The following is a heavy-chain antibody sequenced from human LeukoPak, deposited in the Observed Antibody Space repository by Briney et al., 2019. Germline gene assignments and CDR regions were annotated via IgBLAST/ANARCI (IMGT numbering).Heavy chain of an antibody. D-gene: IGHD1-26*01. J-gene: IGHJ4*02. CDR3: AKGHSGSYFAY. CDR1: GFTFSSYA. CDR2: ISGSGGST. V-gene: IGHV3-23*01. Sequence: GGSLRLSCAASGFTFSSYAMSWVRQAPGKGLEWVSDISGSGGSTYYADSVKGRYTISRDNTTTTLYLQMTRLTAEATAVYYCAKGHSGSYFAYWGQATLVTVSS.